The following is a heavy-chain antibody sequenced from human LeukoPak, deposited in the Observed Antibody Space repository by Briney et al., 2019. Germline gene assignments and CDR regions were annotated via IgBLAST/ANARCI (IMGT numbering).Heavy chain of an antibody. CDR3: ARVTAAAGTPARYYYYYYMDV. Sequence: GASVKVSCKASGYTFTSYGISWVRQAPGQGLEWMGWISAYNGNTNYAQKLQGRVTMTTDTSTSTAYMELRSLRSDDTAVYYCARVTAAAGTPARYYYYYYMDVWGKGTTVTVSS. J-gene: IGHJ6*03. D-gene: IGHD6-13*01. V-gene: IGHV1-18*01. CDR1: GYTFTSYG. CDR2: ISAYNGNT.